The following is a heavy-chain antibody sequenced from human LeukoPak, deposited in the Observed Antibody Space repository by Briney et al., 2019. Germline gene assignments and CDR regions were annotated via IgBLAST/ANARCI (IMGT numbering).Heavy chain of an antibody. CDR1: GYTSTNYY. D-gene: IGHD3-10*01. V-gene: IGHV1-46*01. Sequence: ASVKVSCKTSGYTSTNYYMHWVRQAPGQGLEWMGIINPSGDDTTYPQKFQGRVTMTRDTSITTAYMELSRLRSDDTAVYYCARGGSALGYWGQGTLVTVSS. J-gene: IGHJ4*02. CDR3: ARGGSALGY. CDR2: INPSGDDT.